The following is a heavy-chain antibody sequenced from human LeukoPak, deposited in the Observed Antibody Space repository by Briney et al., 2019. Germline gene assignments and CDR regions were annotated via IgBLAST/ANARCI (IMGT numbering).Heavy chain of an antibody. CDR2: MYYSGST. J-gene: IGHJ4*02. Sequence: SETLSLTRTVSGGSISTSRHYWGWIRLPPGKGLEWIGSMYYSGSTYYNPSLKSRVTIPVDTHKSRFSLKLSSVTAADTAVYYCATTVTTRYYFDSWGQGSLVTVSS. CDR1: GGSISTSRHY. CDR3: ATTVTTRYYFDS. V-gene: IGHV4-39*01. D-gene: IGHD4-17*01.